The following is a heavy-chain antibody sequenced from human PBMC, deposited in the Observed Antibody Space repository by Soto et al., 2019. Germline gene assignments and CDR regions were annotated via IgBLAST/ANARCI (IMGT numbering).Heavy chain of an antibody. CDR1: GDSISSYY. Sequence: PSETLSLTCSVFGDSISSYYWGWIRQPPGKGLEWIGSIYYSGSTYYNPSLKSRVTISVDTSKNQFSLKLSSVTAADTAVYYCARHYQYQLPLLDYWGQGTLVTVSS. J-gene: IGHJ4*02. V-gene: IGHV4-39*01. CDR2: IYYSGST. D-gene: IGHD2-2*01. CDR3: ARHYQYQLPLLDY.